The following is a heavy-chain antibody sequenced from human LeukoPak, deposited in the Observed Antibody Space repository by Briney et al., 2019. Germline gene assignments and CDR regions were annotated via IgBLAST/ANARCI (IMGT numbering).Heavy chain of an antibody. V-gene: IGHV1-2*06. CDR3: ARGRLLARWLANNWFDP. Sequence: GASVKVSCKASGYTFTGYYMHWVRQAPGQGLEWMGRINPNSGGTNYAQKFQGRVTMTRDTSISTAYMELSRLRSDDTAVYYCARGRLLARWLANNWFDPWGQGTLVTVSS. CDR2: INPNSGGT. J-gene: IGHJ5*02. D-gene: IGHD6-19*01. CDR1: GYTFTGYY.